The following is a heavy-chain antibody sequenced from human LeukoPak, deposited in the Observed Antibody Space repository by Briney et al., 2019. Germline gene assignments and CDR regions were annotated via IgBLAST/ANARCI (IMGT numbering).Heavy chain of an antibody. CDR3: ARHITMVRGVRADHFDS. Sequence: SETLSLTCTVSGGSVSSGSDYWSWIRQPPGKGLEWLGYIYYSGSTNYNPSLKSRVTISVDTSMNQFSLKLSSVTAADTAVYYCARHITMVRGVRADHFDSWGQGTLVTVSS. CDR1: GGSVSSGSDY. CDR2: IYYSGST. J-gene: IGHJ4*02. D-gene: IGHD3-10*01. V-gene: IGHV4-61*01.